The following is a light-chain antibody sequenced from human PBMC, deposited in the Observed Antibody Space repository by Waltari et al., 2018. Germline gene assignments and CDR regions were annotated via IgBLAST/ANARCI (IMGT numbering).Light chain of an antibody. J-gene: IGLJ6*01. V-gene: IGLV2-14*03. Sequence: QSALTQPASVSGSPGQSITISCTGTSSYVGGYNSVPWYHQHPGKAPKLMIYDVSNRPSGVSNRFSGSKSGNTASLTISGLQAEDEADYYCSSYTSSSTLEVFGSGTKVTVL. CDR1: SSYVGGYNS. CDR3: SSYTSSSTLEV. CDR2: DVS.